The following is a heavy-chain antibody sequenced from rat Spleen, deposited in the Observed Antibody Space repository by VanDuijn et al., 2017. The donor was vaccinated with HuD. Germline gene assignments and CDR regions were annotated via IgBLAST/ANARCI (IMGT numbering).Heavy chain of an antibody. D-gene: IGHD1-7*01. CDR1: GFTFSDYY. CDR3: TRSGYGSPFDY. V-gene: IGHV5-31*01. Sequence: EVQLVESDGGLVQPGGSLKLSCAASGFTFSDYYMAWVRQAPGKGLEWVSSISNTGGTSYYPDSVKGRFTVSRDNAKSTLYLQMNSLRSEDTATYYCTRSGYGSPFDYWGQGVMVTVSS. J-gene: IGHJ2*01. CDR2: ISNTGGTS.